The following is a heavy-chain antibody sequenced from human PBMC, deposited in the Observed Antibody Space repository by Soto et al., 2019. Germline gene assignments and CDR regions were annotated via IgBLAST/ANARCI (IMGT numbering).Heavy chain of an antibody. CDR1: GYTFTSYD. D-gene: IGHD1-7*01. CDR3: ARGPFITGTTGYYYYYMDV. CDR2: MNPNSGNT. J-gene: IGHJ6*03. Sequence: ASVKVSCKASGYTFTSYDINWVRQATGQGLEWMGWMNPNSGNTGYAQKFQGRVTMTRNTSISTAYMELSSLRSEDTAVYYCARGPFITGTTGYYYYYMDVWGKGTTVTVSS. V-gene: IGHV1-8*01.